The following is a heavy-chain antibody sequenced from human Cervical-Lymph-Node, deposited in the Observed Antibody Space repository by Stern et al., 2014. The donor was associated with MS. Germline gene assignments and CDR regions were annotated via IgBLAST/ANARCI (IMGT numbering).Heavy chain of an antibody. D-gene: IGHD3-10*01. J-gene: IGHJ6*02. Sequence: QVTLRESGPALVKPTQTLTLTCTLSGVSLTSSGVRVSWIRQPPGKALEWLGRLDWDDDKFYSTSLKTRLTISKDTSKNQVVLTMTNMDPADTATYYCARQRLYGSGTEGGLNVWGQGTTVTVSS. CDR2: LDWDDDK. CDR1: GVSLTSSGVR. CDR3: ARQRLYGSGTEGGLNV. V-gene: IGHV2-70*04.